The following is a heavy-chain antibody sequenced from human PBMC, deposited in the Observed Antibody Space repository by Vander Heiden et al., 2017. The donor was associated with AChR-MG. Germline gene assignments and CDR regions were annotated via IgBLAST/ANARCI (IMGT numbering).Heavy chain of an antibody. CDR2: IRSKAYGGTT. D-gene: IGHD4-17*01. CDR3: TRQPTVTTPYYFDY. CDR1: GFTFGDYA. Sequence: EVQLVESGGGLVKPGRSLRLSCTASGFTFGDYAMSWFRQAPGKGLEWVGFIRSKAYGGTTEYAASVKGRFTISRDDSKSIAYLQMNSLKTEDTAVYYCTRQPTVTTPYYFDYWGQGTLVTVSS. J-gene: IGHJ4*02. V-gene: IGHV3-49*05.